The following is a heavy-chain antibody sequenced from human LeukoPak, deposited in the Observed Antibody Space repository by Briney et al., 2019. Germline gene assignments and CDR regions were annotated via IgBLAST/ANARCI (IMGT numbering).Heavy chain of an antibody. V-gene: IGHV3-23*01. D-gene: IGHD3-22*01. J-gene: IGHJ4*02. CDR2: ISGSGGST. CDR3: AKVSFPYYYDSSGYRSGYFDY. Sequence: GGSLRLSCTASGFIFRSYAMSWVRQAPGKGLEWVSAISGSGGSTYYADSVKGRFTISRDNSKNTLYLQMNSLRAEDTAVYYCAKVSFPYYYDSSGYRSGYFDYWGQGTLVTVSS. CDR1: GFIFRSYA.